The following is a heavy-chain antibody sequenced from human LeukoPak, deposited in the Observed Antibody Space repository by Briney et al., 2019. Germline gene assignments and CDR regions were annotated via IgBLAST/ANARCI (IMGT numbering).Heavy chain of an antibody. CDR2: IYYSGTT. D-gene: IGHD5-18*01. CDR1: GGSISTYY. CDR3: ARSVFAAWIQLWTRSYYFDY. Sequence: SETLSLTCTVSGGSISTYYWSWIRQPPGKGLEWIGYIYYSGTTNYNPSLKSRVTISVDTSKNQFSLKLSSVTAADTAVYYCARSVFAAWIQLWTRSYYFDYWGQGTLVTVSS. J-gene: IGHJ4*02. V-gene: IGHV4-59*12.